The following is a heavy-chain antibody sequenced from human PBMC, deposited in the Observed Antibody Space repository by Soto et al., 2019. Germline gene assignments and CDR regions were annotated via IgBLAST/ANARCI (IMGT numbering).Heavy chain of an antibody. Sequence: CKGSGYSFTSYWISWVRQMPGKGLEWMGRIDPSDSYTNYSPSFQGHVTISADKSISTAYLQWSSLKASDTAMYYCASLTTSATTVTTLAYAFDIWGQGTMVTVSS. CDR3: ASLTTSATTVTTLAYAFDI. J-gene: IGHJ3*02. CDR2: IDPSDSYT. V-gene: IGHV5-10-1*01. D-gene: IGHD4-4*01. CDR1: GYSFTSYW.